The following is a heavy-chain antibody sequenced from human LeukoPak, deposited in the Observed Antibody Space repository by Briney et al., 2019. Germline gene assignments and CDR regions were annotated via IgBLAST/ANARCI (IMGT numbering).Heavy chain of an antibody. CDR1: GFPFSSYW. CDR3: ARGGDYYGSGSYPGDGMDV. D-gene: IGHD3-10*01. CDR2: IKQDGSKK. Sequence: GGSLRLSCVASGFPFSSYWMTWVRQAPGKGLEWVANIKQDGSKKSYVDSVKGRFTISRENAKSSLYLQMNSLRAADTAVYYCARGGDYYGSGSYPGDGMDVWGQGTTVIVSS. J-gene: IGHJ6*02. V-gene: IGHV3-7*01.